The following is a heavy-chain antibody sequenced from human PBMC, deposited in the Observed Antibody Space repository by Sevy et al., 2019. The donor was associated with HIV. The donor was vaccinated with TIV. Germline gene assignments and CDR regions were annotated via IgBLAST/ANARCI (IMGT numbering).Heavy chain of an antibody. V-gene: IGHV3-7*01. D-gene: IGHD3-10*01. CDR3: ARDLGNYGSGSYLNYYYYYGMDV. CDR2: IKQDGSEK. Sequence: GGSLRLSCAASGFTFSSYWMSWVRQAPGKGLEWVANIKQDGSEKYYVDSVKGGFTISRDNVKNSLYLQMNSLRAEDTAVYYCARDLGNYGSGSYLNYYYYYGMDVWGQGTTVTVSS. J-gene: IGHJ6*02. CDR1: GFTFSSYW.